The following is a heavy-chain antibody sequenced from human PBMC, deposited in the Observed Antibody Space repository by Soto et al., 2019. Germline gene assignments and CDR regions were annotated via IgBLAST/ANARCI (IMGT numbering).Heavy chain of an antibody. D-gene: IGHD5-18*01. CDR1: GYSISSINNY. J-gene: IGHJ5*02. CDR3: ARGRGYSYGLDP. V-gene: IGHV4-30-4*01. Sequence: SETLSLTCPFSGYSISSINNYWSWIRQPPGEGLEWIGFISYSGTTSYSPSLKSRVAISLDTSKNQFSLSLNFVTAADTAVYYCARGRGYSYGLDPWGQGSLVTVSS. CDR2: ISYSGTT.